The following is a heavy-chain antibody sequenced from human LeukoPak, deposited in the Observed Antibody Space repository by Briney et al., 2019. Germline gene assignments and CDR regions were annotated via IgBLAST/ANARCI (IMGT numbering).Heavy chain of an antibody. D-gene: IGHD4-11*01. CDR3: ARDFRVKTTVTGDYYYYYYMDV. J-gene: IGHJ6*03. CDR2: IKQDGSAK. V-gene: IGHV3-7*01. Sequence: GGSLRLSCAASGFTFSSYWMSWVRQAPGKGLEWVANIKQDGSAKYYVDSVKGRFTISRDNAKNSLYLQMGSLRAEDTAVYYCARDFRVKTTVTGDYYYYYYMDVWGKGTTVTVSS. CDR1: GFTFSSYW.